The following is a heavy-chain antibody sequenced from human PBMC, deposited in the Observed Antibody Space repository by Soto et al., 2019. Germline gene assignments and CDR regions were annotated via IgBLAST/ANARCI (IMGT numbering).Heavy chain of an antibody. D-gene: IGHD3-3*01. CDR1: GYTFTSYG. Sequence: QVQLVQSGAEVKKPGASVKVSCKASGYTFTSYGISWVRQAPGQGLEWMGWISAYNGNTNYAQKLQGRVPMTTDTSTSTAYMELRSLRSDDTAVYYCAMSGGKATIFGPRLHSSWGQGTLVTVSS. CDR3: AMSGGKATIFGPRLHSS. J-gene: IGHJ5*02. V-gene: IGHV1-18*01. CDR2: ISAYNGNT.